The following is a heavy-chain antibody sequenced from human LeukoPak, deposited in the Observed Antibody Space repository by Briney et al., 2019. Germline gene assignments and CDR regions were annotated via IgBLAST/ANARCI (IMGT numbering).Heavy chain of an antibody. J-gene: IGHJ4*02. CDR2: IYSSGST. Sequence: SETLSLTCTVSGDSISSYYWSWIRQPAGKGLEWIGRIYSSGSTNYNPSLKSRITMSVDTSKNQFSLKLSSVTAADTAVYYCARDSSSRAFDYWGQGTLVTVSP. CDR1: GDSISSYY. CDR3: ARDSSSRAFDY. D-gene: IGHD6-13*01. V-gene: IGHV4-4*07.